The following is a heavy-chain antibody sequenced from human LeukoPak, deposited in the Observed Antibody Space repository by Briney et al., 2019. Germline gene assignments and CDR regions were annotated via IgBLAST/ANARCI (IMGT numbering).Heavy chain of an antibody. CDR2: IYYSGSI. CDR3: ARDSGYNWNYVFDY. V-gene: IGHV4-31*03. CDR1: GGSLTSDGSY. D-gene: IGHD1-7*01. J-gene: IGHJ4*02. Sequence: PSETLSLTCTVSGGSLTSDGSYWLWLRLHPGAGLEWIGYIYYSGSIYYRLCLKSRVTIQLDTSKNQVSLKLTSVTAAHTAVYYCARDSGYNWNYVFDYWGQGTLVTVCS.